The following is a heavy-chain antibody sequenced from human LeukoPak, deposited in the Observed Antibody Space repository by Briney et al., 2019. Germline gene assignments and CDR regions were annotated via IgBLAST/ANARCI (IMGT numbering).Heavy chain of an antibody. D-gene: IGHD6-19*01. Sequence: PGGSLRLSCAASGFTFDDYAMHWVRQAPGKGLEWVSGISWNSGSIGYADSVKGRFTISRDNAKNSLYLQMNSLRAEDTALYYCAKDAYCSGLAPTDWGQGTLVIVSS. V-gene: IGHV3-9*01. CDR1: GFTFDDYA. J-gene: IGHJ1*01. CDR3: AKDAYCSGLAPTD. CDR2: ISWNSGSI.